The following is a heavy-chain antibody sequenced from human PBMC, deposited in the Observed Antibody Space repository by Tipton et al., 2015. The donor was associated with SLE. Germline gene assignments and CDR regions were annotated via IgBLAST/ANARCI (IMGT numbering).Heavy chain of an antibody. V-gene: IGHV1-18*01. D-gene: IGHD3-10*01. CDR2: ISAYNGNT. CDR3: ARGGVLLWSWTDY. Sequence: QLVQSGAEVKKPGSSVKVSCKASGGTFSSYAISWVRQAPGQGLEWMGWISAYNGNTNYAQKFQGRVTMTRDTSTSTVYMELRSLRSDDTAVYYCARGGVLLWSWTDYWGQGTLVTVSS. CDR1: GGTFSSYA. J-gene: IGHJ4*02.